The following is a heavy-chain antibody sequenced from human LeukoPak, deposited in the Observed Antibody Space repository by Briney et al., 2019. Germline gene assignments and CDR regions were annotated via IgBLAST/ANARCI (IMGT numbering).Heavy chain of an antibody. CDR1: GFPFSSYD. D-gene: IGHD4-11*01. J-gene: IGHJ2*01. CDR3: ARDGDSNWCFDL. Sequence: PGRSLSLSCAASGFPFSSYDMHWVRQAPGKGLEWVAIIWYDGSNKYYADSVKGRFTISRDNSKNTLYLQMNSLRAEDTAIYYCARDGDSNWCFDLWGRGTLVTVSS. V-gene: IGHV3-33*01. CDR2: IWYDGSNK.